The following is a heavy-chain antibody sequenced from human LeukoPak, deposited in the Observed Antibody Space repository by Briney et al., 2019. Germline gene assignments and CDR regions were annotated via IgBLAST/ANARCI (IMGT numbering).Heavy chain of an antibody. CDR3: ARESSNYYGSGSFDY. J-gene: IGHJ4*02. V-gene: IGHV3-20*04. CDR2: INWNGGST. D-gene: IGHD3-10*01. Sequence: GGSLRLSCAASGFTFDDYGMSWVRQAPGKGLEWVPGINWNGGSTGYADSVKGRFTISRDNAKNSLYLQMNSLRAEDTAVYYCARESSNYYGSGSFDYWGQGTLVTVSS. CDR1: GFTFDDYG.